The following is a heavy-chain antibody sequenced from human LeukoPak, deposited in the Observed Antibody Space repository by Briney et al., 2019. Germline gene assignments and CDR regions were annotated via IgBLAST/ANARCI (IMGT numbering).Heavy chain of an antibody. CDR2: MHYRGST. V-gene: IGHV4-39*01. CDR3: ARGRYCSSTSCSFDP. J-gene: IGHJ5*02. D-gene: IGHD2-2*01. Sequence: SETLSLTCTVSGGSISNNTFYWGWIRQPPGTGLEWIGTMHYRGSTYYNPSLKSRVTISVDTSKNQFSLKLSSVTAADTAVYYCARGRYCSSTSCSFDPWGQGTLVTVSS. CDR1: GGSISNNTFY.